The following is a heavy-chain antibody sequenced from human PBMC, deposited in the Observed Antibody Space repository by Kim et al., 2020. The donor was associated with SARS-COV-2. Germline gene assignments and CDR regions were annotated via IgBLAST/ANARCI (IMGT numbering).Heavy chain of an antibody. D-gene: IGHD5-12*01. CDR1: GFTFSSYG. Sequence: GGSLRLSCAASGFTFSSYGMHWVRQAPGKGLEWVAVISYDGSNKYYADSVKGRFTISRDNSKNTLYLQMNSLRAEDTAVYYCARDVSDIVATQYFAYWG. CDR2: ISYDGSNK. V-gene: IGHV3-33*05. J-gene: IGHJ4*01. CDR3: ARDVSDIVATQYFAY.